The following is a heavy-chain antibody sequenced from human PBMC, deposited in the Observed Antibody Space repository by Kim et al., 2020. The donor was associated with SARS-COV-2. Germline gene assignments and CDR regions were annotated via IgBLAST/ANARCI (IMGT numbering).Heavy chain of an antibody. Sequence: STNHTPSLTSRVTLTVDKSNHQFALKLSSVTAADTAVYYCARGGGNWFDPWGQGTLVTVSS. CDR2: ST. D-gene: IGHD1-26*01. J-gene: IGHJ5*02. CDR3: ARGGGNWFDP. V-gene: IGHV4-59*09.